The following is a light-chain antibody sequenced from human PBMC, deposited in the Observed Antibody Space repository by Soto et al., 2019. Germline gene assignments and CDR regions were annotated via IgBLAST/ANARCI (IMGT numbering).Light chain of an antibody. V-gene: IGKV3-11*01. CDR3: QQRSNWPLT. J-gene: IGKJ5*01. CDR2: DAS. CDR1: QSVRSY. Sequence: EILLTQSPATLSLSPGERATLSCRASQSVRSYVAWYKQQPGQAPRRLIYDASNRATDIPARFSGSGSGTEVTLTISSLEPEDFEVYYCQQRSNWPLTFGQGTRLEI.